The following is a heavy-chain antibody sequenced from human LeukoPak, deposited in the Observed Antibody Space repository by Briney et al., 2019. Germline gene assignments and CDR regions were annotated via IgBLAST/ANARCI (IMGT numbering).Heavy chain of an antibody. CDR1: GFTFSSYS. V-gene: IGHV3-48*04. D-gene: IGHD5-12*01. Sequence: GGSLRLSCAASGFTFSSYSMNWVRQAPGKGLEWVSYISSSNSTIYYAGSVKGRFTISRDNAKNLLYLQMNSLRAEDTAIYYCATAYSGYYSWYGMDVWGQGTTVTVSS. CDR2: ISSSNSTI. J-gene: IGHJ6*02. CDR3: ATAYSGYYSWYGMDV.